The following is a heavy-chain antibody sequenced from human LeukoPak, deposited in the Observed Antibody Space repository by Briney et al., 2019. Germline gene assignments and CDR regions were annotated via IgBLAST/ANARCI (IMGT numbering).Heavy chain of an antibody. Sequence: QPGRSLRLSCAASGFTFSRYAMHWVRQAPGKGLEWVAVISYDGSNKYYADSVKGRFTISRDNSKNTLYLQMNSLRAEDTAVYYCARSTMVRGVIFDYWGQGTLVTVSS. CDR3: ARSTMVRGVIFDY. D-gene: IGHD3-10*01. V-gene: IGHV3-30*04. J-gene: IGHJ4*02. CDR2: ISYDGSNK. CDR1: GFTFSRYA.